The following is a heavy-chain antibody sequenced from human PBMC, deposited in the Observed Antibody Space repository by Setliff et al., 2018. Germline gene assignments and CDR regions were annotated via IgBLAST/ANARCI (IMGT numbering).Heavy chain of an antibody. J-gene: IGHJ4*02. V-gene: IGHV4-61*09. Sequence: PSETLSLTCTVSGDSTNSRRNNWGWLRQPAGKVLEWIGQIYTTWSTESNPSLKSRVTMSVDTSKNQFSLQLSSVTAADTAVYYCARDRTYYGSGAYTRWFDYWGQGTLVTVSS. CDR3: ARDRTYYGSGAYTRWFDY. CDR1: GDSTNSRRNN. D-gene: IGHD3-10*01. CDR2: IYTTWST.